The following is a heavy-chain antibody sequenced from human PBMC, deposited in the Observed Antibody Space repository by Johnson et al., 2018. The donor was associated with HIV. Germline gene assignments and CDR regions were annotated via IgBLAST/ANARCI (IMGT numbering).Heavy chain of an antibody. V-gene: IGHV3-9*01. CDR1: GFTFDDYV. D-gene: IGHD1-1*01. CDR3: ARAPGWNDVWGAFDI. Sequence: VQLVESGGGLVQPGRSLRLSCAASGFTFDDYVMHWVRQAPGKGLEWVSGISWNSGSIGYADSVKGRFTISRDNAKNSLYLQMNSLRAEDTAVYYCARAPGWNDVWGAFDIWGQGTMVTVSS. J-gene: IGHJ3*02. CDR2: ISWNSGSI.